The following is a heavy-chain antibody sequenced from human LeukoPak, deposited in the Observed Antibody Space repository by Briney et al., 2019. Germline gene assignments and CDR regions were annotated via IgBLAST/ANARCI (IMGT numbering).Heavy chain of an antibody. V-gene: IGHV3-23*01. CDR1: EFTFSNYA. Sequence: GGSLRLSCAASEFTFSNYAMQWVRQAPGNGLEWVSGISASGGSTWYADTVKGRFTISRDTSKNTLYLQMNSLRAEDTAVYYCAKYVSAKGPPYALDVWGQGTTVTVAS. CDR3: AKYVSAKGPPYALDV. J-gene: IGHJ6*02. D-gene: IGHD3-10*02. CDR2: ISASGGST.